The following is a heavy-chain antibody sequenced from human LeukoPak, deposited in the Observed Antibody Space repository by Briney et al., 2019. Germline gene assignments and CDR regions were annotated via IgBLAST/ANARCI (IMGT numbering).Heavy chain of an antibody. D-gene: IGHD5-12*01. CDR3: ATEKHVDIVATGEAFDI. Sequence: ASVKVSCKVSGYSLIELSMHWVRQAPGKGLEWMGGFDTEDGETIYAQKFQGRVTMTEDTSTDTAYMELSSLRSEDTAVYYCATEKHVDIVATGEAFDIWGQGTMVTVSS. CDR2: FDTEDGET. J-gene: IGHJ3*02. V-gene: IGHV1-24*01. CDR1: GYSLIELS.